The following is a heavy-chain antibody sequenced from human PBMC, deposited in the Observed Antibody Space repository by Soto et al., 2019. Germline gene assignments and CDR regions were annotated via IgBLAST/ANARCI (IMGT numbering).Heavy chain of an antibody. D-gene: IGHD3-9*01. CDR1: GGTFSSYA. J-gene: IGHJ5*02. V-gene: IGHV1-69*13. Sequence: SVKVSCKASGGTFSSYAISWVRQAPGQGLEWMGGIIPIFGTANYAQKFQGRVTITADGSTSTAYMELSSLRSEDTAVYYCARGRGGYDINWFDPWGQGTLVTVSS. CDR3: ARGRGGYDINWFDP. CDR2: IIPIFGTA.